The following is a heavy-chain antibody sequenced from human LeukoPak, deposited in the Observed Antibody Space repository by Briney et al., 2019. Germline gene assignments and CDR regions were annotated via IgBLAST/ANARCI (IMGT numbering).Heavy chain of an antibody. J-gene: IGHJ2*01. V-gene: IGHV3-74*01. CDR3: ARAPARSGSYTRSWYFDL. CDR2: INSDGSST. D-gene: IGHD1-26*01. CDR1: GFTFSSYW. Sequence: PGGSLRLSCAASGFTFSSYWMHWVRQAPGKGLVWVSRINSDGSSTSYADSVKGRFTISRDNAKNTLYLQMNSLRAEDTAVYYCARAPARSGSYTRSWYFDLWGRGTLVTVSS.